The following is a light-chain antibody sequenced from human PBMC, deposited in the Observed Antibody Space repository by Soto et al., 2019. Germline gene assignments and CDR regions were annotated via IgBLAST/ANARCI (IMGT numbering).Light chain of an antibody. CDR2: DVS. Sequence: QSALTQPASVSGSPGQSITISCTGTNSDVGGYNYVSWFQQHPGKAPKLMIYDVSDRPSGVSNRFSGSKSGNTASLTISGFQAEDEADYYCSSYTSGALYVFGTGTKVTVL. CDR1: NSDVGGYNY. V-gene: IGLV2-14*01. J-gene: IGLJ1*01. CDR3: SSYTSGALYV.